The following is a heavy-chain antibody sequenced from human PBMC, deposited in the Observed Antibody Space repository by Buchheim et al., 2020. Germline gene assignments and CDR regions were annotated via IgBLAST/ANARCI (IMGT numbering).Heavy chain of an antibody. V-gene: IGHV1-8*01. J-gene: IGHJ4*02. CDR2: MNPNSGDT. CDR1: GYTFSNYD. D-gene: IGHD2-8*02. CDR3: ARGRGGFCTGSVCYRFFGW. Sequence: QVQLVQSGAEVKKPGASVKVSCKSSGYTFSNYDINWVRQATGQGLEWMGWMNPNSGDTDFAQKFQGRVAMTRNTSFNTAYMELSSLRSEDTAVYYCARGRGGFCTGSVCYRFFGWWGQGT.